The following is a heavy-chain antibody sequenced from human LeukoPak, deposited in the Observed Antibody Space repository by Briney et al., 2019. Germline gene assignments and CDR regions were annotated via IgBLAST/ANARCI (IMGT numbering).Heavy chain of an antibody. CDR2: IKEDGSEK. Sequence: PGGALRLSCAAPGFHFCGYLMRWVRPAPGKGVEWVANIKEDGSEKYYVDSVKGRFTISRDNAKKSLYLQMNSLRAEDTAVYYCARGGWYSGCWGQGTLVTVSS. V-gene: IGHV3-7*01. CDR1: GFHFCGYL. J-gene: IGHJ4*02. CDR3: ARGGWYSGC. D-gene: IGHD6-19*01.